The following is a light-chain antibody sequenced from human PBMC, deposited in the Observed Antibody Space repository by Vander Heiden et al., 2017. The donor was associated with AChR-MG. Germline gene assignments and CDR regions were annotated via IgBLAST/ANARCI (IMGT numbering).Light chain of an antibody. CDR3: QQYCSFPVT. CDR2: KAS. CDR1: QRISSW. V-gene: IGKV1-5*03. J-gene: IGKJ5*01. Sequence: DIHMPQSACTQSASVGDRVTITCRASQRISSWLSWYQQKPGKAPKMLIDKASSLESGVPSRFGGSGSGTEFTLTISSLQSEDFATYYCQQYCSFPVTFGQGTRLDIK.